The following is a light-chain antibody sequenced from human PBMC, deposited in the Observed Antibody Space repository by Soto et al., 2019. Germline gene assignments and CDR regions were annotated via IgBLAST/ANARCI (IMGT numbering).Light chain of an antibody. J-gene: IGKJ1*01. CDR3: HQYNNWPPWT. CDR1: QSVSNY. Sequence: EIVLTQSPATLSMSPGERATLSCRASQSVSNYLAWYQQKPGQAPRLLIYEASNRASGIPARFSGRGSGTEFTLTISSLQSEDYAVYYCHQYNNWPPWTFCQGTKVEIK. V-gene: IGKV3D-15*01. CDR2: EAS.